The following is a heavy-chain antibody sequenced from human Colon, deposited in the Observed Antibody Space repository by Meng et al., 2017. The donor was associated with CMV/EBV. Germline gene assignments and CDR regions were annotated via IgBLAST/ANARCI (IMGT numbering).Heavy chain of an antibody. V-gene: IGHV1-18*01. CDR2: ISAYSGKT. CDR3: ARGASSSSNGMDV. D-gene: IGHD6-6*01. J-gene: IGHJ6*02. CDR1: GGPFKSNA. Sequence: ASVKVSCKTSGGPFKSNAISWVRQAPGQGLEWMGWISAYSGKTNYAQKLQGRVIMTTDTSTNTAYMELRSLGSDDTAVYYCARGASSSSNGMDVWGQGTTVTVSS.